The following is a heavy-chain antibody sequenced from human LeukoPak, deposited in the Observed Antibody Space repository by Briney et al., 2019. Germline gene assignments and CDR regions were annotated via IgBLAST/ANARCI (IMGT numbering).Heavy chain of an antibody. CDR1: GASISGTSYY. D-gene: IGHD5-18*01. J-gene: IGHJ4*02. V-gene: IGHV4-31*03. Sequence: SETLSLTCTVSGASISGTSYYWTWTRHHPREDLEWLGFIHFSGTVYYNPSLISRLIISADTSKNQMSLKLSSVTAADTAVYYCAAGGDIAKGGNYWGQGTQVTVSS. CDR2: IHFSGTV. CDR3: AAGGDIAKGGNY.